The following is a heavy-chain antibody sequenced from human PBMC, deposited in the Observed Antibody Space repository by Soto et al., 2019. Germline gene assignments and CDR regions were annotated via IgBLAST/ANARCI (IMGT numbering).Heavy chain of an antibody. CDR3: ARERSVGYCITTTCPKPFYYYAMDV. V-gene: IGHV1-69*12. J-gene: IGHJ6*02. D-gene: IGHD2-2*01. CDR2: IIPIFGTP. CDR1: GGTFTNYA. Sequence: QVQLVQSGAEVKKPRSSLKVSCKASGGTFTNYAFSWVRQAPGQGPEWMGGIIPIFGTPDYAQKFQGRVIITADESTRTVSMELNSLRSDDTAVYYCARERSVGYCITTTCPKPFYYYAMDVWGQGTTVTVSS.